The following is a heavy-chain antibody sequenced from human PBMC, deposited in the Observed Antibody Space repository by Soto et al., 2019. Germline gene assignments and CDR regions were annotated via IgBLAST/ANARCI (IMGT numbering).Heavy chain of an antibody. CDR1: SGSISSSNW. V-gene: IGHV4-4*02. CDR3: ARAHSSGWYAFDI. D-gene: IGHD6-19*01. J-gene: IGHJ3*02. Sequence: QVQLQESGPGLVKPSGTLSLTCAVSSGSISSSNWWSWVRQPPGKGLEWIGEIYHSGSTKYNPSLKKVVTILVDKSKNQSSLKLSSVTAADTAVYYCARAHSSGWYAFDIWGQGTMVTVSS. CDR2: IYHSGST.